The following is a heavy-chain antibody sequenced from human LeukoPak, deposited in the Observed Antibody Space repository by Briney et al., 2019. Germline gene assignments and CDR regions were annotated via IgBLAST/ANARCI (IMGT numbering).Heavy chain of an antibody. J-gene: IGHJ2*01. Sequence: GGSLGLSCAASGFTFSSYGMSWVRQAPGKGLEWVSYISSSGSTIYYADSVKGRFTISRDNARNSVYLQMNSLTAEDTALYYCARDWRNKYSNSWSRGEWYFDLWGRGTLVSVSS. CDR2: ISSSGSTI. D-gene: IGHD6-13*01. CDR1: GFTFSSYG. V-gene: IGHV3-48*04. CDR3: ARDWRNKYSNSWSRGEWYFDL.